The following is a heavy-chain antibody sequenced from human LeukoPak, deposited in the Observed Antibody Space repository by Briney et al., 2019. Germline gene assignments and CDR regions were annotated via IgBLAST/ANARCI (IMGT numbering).Heavy chain of an antibody. CDR2: IYYSGST. Sequence: SETLSLTCTVSGGSISSYYWRWIRQPPGKGLEWIGYIYYSGSTNYNPSPKSRVTISVDTSKNQFSLKLSSMTAADTAVYYCARSDRKTGFDYWGQGTLVTVSS. D-gene: IGHD1-14*01. CDR1: GGSISSYY. V-gene: IGHV4-59*01. CDR3: ARSDRKTGFDY. J-gene: IGHJ4*02.